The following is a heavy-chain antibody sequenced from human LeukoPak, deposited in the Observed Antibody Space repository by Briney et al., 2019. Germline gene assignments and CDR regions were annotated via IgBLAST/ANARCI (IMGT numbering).Heavy chain of an antibody. J-gene: IGHJ4*02. Sequence: PGRSLTLSCLASGFTFSSYAMHWVRLAPAKGLEGVAVISYDGSNKYYADSVKGRFTISRDNSKNTLYLQMNSLGDEDTAVYYCARDDSSGYTMRQGFDYGGQGTVVTVS. CDR2: ISYDGSNK. CDR1: GFTFSSYA. D-gene: IGHD3-22*01. CDR3: ARDDSSGYTMRQGFDY. V-gene: IGHV3-30*04.